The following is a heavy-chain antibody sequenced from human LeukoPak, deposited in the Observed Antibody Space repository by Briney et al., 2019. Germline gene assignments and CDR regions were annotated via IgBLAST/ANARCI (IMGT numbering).Heavy chain of an antibody. Sequence: SETLSLTCIVSGNSITSDFWSWIRQSPGKGLEWIGYINYSGRSEYDPSLKSRVTISVDRSRKRVSLKMRSVTTADTAVYYCARLDCLSDECYNYWAVGALVTVSS. CDR1: GNSITSDF. V-gene: IGHV4-59*08. J-gene: IGHJ4*02. D-gene: IGHD2-21*01. CDR3: ARLDCLSDECYNY. CDR2: INYSGRS.